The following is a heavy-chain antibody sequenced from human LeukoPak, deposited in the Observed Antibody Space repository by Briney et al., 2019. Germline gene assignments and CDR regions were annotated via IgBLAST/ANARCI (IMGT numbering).Heavy chain of an antibody. J-gene: IGHJ4*02. CDR2: GKWPAVRT. D-gene: IGHD5-18*01. V-gene: IGHV3-20*04. Sequence: GRSLRPSCAASGFTFADYGMSWVRQAPGKWLEWVCDGKWPAVRTEYADSVKSRYPISRDNPTNPLYLQMNSLRAENTALYYCARDLTDTAMAPLDYWGQGTLVTVSS. CDR3: ARDLTDTAMAPLDY. CDR1: GFTFADYG.